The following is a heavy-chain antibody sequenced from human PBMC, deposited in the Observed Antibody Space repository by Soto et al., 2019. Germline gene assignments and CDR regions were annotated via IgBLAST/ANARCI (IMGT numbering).Heavy chain of an antibody. CDR3: ARDTPAKGSYFDY. CDR2: TYYKSKWYN. V-gene: IGHV6-1*01. D-gene: IGHD1-26*01. J-gene: IGHJ4*02. CDR1: GDSVSSNSVA. Sequence: PSQTLSLTCAISGDSVSSNSVAWNWIRQSPSRGLEWLGRTYYKSKWYNDYAVSVKSRITVNPDTSKNQFSLQLNSVTPEDTAVYYCARDTPAKGSYFDYWGQGTLVTVSS.